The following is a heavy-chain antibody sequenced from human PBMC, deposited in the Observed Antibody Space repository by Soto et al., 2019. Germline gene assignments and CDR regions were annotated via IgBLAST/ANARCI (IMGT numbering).Heavy chain of an antibody. CDR2: ISGSGGTT. CDR1: GFTFNTYA. J-gene: IGHJ3*01. D-gene: IGHD2-21*02. CDR3: AKGFIVVVTAIRPDDNFDV. V-gene: IGHV3-23*01. Sequence: GSLRLSCAASGFTFNTYAMNWVRQAPGKGLEWVASISGSGGTTYYADSVKGRFTVSRDTSKNTLFLQMNSLSAEDTAVYYCAKGFIVVVTAIRPDDNFDVWGQGTMVTVSS.